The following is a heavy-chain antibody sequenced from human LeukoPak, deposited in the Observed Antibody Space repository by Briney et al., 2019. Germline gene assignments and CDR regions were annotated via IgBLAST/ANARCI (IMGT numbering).Heavy chain of an antibody. V-gene: IGHV4-34*01. CDR1: GGSFSGYY. J-gene: IGHJ6*03. CDR2: INHSGST. CDR3: ARHRGLGLKFGISYANYYYYMDV. D-gene: IGHD3-10*01. Sequence: PSETLSLTCAVYGGSFSGYYWSWIRQPPGKGLEWIGEINHSGSTNYNPSLKSRVTISVDTSKNQFSLKLSSVTAADTAVYYCARHRGLGLKFGISYANYYYYMDVWAKGPRSPSP.